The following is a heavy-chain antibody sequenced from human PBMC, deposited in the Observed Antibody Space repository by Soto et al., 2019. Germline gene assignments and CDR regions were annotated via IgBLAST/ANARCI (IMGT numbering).Heavy chain of an antibody. CDR3: VKDEILVAGIVYYYGMDV. Sequence: GKGLEWVSIISDSGDNIYYADSVKGRFTISRDNSKNTLYLQMNSLRAEDTAVYYCVKDEILVAGIVYYYGMDVWGQGTTVTVSS. J-gene: IGHJ6*02. D-gene: IGHD6-19*01. V-gene: IGHV3-23*01. CDR2: ISDSGDNI.